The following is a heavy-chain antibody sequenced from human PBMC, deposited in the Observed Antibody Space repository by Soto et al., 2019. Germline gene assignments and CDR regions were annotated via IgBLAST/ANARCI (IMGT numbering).Heavy chain of an antibody. CDR1: GYPFTNYY. CDR3: TRSRFTTVTTWWYFDS. CDR2: VNPSSGRT. D-gene: IGHD4-17*01. V-gene: IGHV1-46*01. Sequence: VQLVQSGTEVKKPGASVRGSCTASGYPFTNYYIHWVRQAPGQGPAWMGIVNPSSGRTTYSQTFQGRVTMNTDTSTSTVYMELNSIRSADTAMYYCTRSRFTTVTTWWYFDSCGQGTLVTVSS. J-gene: IGHJ4*02.